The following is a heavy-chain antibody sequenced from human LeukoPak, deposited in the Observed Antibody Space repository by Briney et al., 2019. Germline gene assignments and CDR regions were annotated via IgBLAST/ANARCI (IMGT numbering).Heavy chain of an antibody. CDR1: AGSLSSSGYF. CDR2: IYYSGNT. V-gene: IGHV4-39*07. D-gene: IGHD1-26*01. Sequence: PSETLSLTCNVSAGSLSSSGYFWDWIRQPPGKRLEWIGSIYYSGNTYYNPSLKSRVTISLDTSKNQFSLKLSSVTAADTAVYYCARDGRIVGASGAFQHWGQGTLVTVSS. CDR3: ARDGRIVGASGAFQH. J-gene: IGHJ1*01.